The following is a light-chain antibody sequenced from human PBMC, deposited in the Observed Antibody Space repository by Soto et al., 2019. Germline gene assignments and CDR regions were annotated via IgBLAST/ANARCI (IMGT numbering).Light chain of an antibody. CDR2: DAS. Sequence: EIVLTQSPATLSLSPGERATLSCRASQSVSSYLAWYQQKPGQAPMLLIYDASNRATGIPARFSCSGSGTDFTLTISSLEPEDFAVYYCQQRSNWPLTFGGGTKVEIK. J-gene: IGKJ4*01. V-gene: IGKV3-11*01. CDR3: QQRSNWPLT. CDR1: QSVSSY.